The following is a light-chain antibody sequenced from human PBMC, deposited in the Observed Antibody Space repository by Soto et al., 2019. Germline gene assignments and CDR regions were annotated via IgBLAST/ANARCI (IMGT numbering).Light chain of an antibody. CDR1: QSVSSSY. CDR2: GAS. Sequence: EIVLTQSPGTQSLSPGERATLSGRGSQSVSSSYLAWYQQKPGQAPRLLIYGASSRATGIPDRFSGGGSGTEFTLSISRLEPEDFAVYYCQHYGSSQTFGQGTKWEIK. V-gene: IGKV3-20*01. J-gene: IGKJ1*01. CDR3: QHYGSSQT.